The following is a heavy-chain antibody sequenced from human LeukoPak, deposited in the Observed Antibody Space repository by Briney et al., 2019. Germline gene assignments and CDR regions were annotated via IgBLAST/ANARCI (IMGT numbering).Heavy chain of an antibody. Sequence: KASETLSLTCAVYGGSFSGYYWSWIRQPPGKGLEWIGEINHSGSTNYNPSLKSRVTISVDTSKNQFSLKLSSVTAADTAVYYCATGVNFDYWGQGTLVTVSS. CDR2: INHSGST. V-gene: IGHV4-34*01. J-gene: IGHJ4*02. CDR1: GGSFSGYY. D-gene: IGHD3-10*01. CDR3: ATGVNFDY.